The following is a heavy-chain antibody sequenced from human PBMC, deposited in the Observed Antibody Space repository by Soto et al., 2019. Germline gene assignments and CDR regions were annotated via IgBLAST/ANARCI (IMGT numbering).Heavy chain of an antibody. V-gene: IGHV5-51*01. CDR2: IYPGDSDT. CDR1: GYSFTSYW. J-gene: IGHJ3*02. CDR3: ARQRTDWWPRDAFHI. D-gene: IGHD2-15*01. Sequence: PGESLKISCKGSGYSFTSYWIGWVRQMPGKGLEWMGIIYPGDSDTRYSPSFQGQVTISADKSISTAYLQWSSLKASDTAMYYCARQRTDWWPRDAFHIWGQGTMVTVSS.